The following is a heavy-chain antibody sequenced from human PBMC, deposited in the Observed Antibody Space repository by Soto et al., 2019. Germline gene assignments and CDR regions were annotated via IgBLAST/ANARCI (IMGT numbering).Heavy chain of an antibody. J-gene: IGHJ5*02. CDR3: ARERSSSSWFDP. CDR1: GGSISSGGYY. CDR2: IYYSGST. Sequence: NPSETLSLTCTVSGGSISSGGYYWSWIRQHPGKGLEWIGYIYYSGSTYYNPPLKSRVTISVDTSKNQFSLKLSSVTAADTAVYYCARERSSSSWFDPWGQGTLLTV. V-gene: IGHV4-31*03. D-gene: IGHD6-6*01.